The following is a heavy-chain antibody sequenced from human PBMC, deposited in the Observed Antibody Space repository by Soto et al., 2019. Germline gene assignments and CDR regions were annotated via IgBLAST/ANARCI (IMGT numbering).Heavy chain of an antibody. V-gene: IGHV3-23*01. CDR3: ARRGPGSYFDY. D-gene: IGHD2-15*01. Sequence: EVQLLDSGGGLVQPGGSLRLSCAASGFTFSNYAMNWVRQAPGKGLEWVSVISGSGDSTYYADSVKGRFTISRDNSKNTLYLQMNSLRAEDTAVYYCARRGPGSYFDYRGQGTLVTVSS. CDR1: GFTFSNYA. CDR2: ISGSGDST. J-gene: IGHJ4*02.